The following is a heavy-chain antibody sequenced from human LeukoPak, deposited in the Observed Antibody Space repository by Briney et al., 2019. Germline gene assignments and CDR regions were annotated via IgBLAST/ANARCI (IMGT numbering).Heavy chain of an antibody. Sequence: GGSLRLSCAASGFTFSSYAMSWVRQAPGKGLEWVSAISGSGGSTYYADSVKGRFTISRDNSKNTLYLQMNSLRAEDTAVYYCAKACGYSYGYLVDYWGQGTLVTVSS. V-gene: IGHV3-23*01. CDR1: GFTFSSYA. CDR2: ISGSGGST. CDR3: AKACGYSYGYLVDY. D-gene: IGHD5-18*01. J-gene: IGHJ4*02.